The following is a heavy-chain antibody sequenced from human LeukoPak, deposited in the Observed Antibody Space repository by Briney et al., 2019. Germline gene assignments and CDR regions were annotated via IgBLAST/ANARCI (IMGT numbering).Heavy chain of an antibody. D-gene: IGHD3-3*01. CDR3: ARGNSGYYNYYYYYMDV. V-gene: IGHV1-8*01. Sequence: ASVKVSCKASGYTFTSYDINWVRQATGQGLEWMGWMNPNSGNTGYAQKFQGRVTMTRNTSISTAYMELSSLRSEDTAVYYCARGNSGYYNYYYYYMDVWGKGTTVTVSS. CDR1: GYTFTSYD. CDR2: MNPNSGNT. J-gene: IGHJ6*03.